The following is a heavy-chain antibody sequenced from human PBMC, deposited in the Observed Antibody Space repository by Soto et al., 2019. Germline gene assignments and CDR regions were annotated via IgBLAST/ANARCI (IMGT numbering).Heavy chain of an antibody. D-gene: IGHD3-3*01. CDR1: GGTFSSYA. CDR3: ASALRFLEWLFRPS. CDR2: IIPIFGTA. Sequence: SVKVSCKASGGTFSSYAISEVRQAPGQGLEWMGGIIPIFGTANSAQKFQGRVTITADESTSTAYMELRSLRSEDTAVYYCASALRFLEWLFRPSWGQGTLVTVSS. J-gene: IGHJ5*02. V-gene: IGHV1-69*13.